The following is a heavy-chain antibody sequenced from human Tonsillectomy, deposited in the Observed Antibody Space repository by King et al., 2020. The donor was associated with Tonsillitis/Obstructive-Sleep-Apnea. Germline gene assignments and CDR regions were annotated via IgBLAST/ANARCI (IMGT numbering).Heavy chain of an antibody. CDR1: GGSISSSSYY. Sequence: QLQESGPGLVKPSETLSLTCTVSGGSISSSSYYWGWIRQPPGKGLEWIGSIYYSGSTYYNPSLKSRVTISVDTSKNQFSLKLSSVTAADTAVYYCARHPPTPVLPLDYWGQGTLVTVSS. V-gene: IGHV4-39*01. CDR3: ARHPPTPVLPLDY. J-gene: IGHJ4*02. CDR2: IYYSGST. D-gene: IGHD4-17*01.